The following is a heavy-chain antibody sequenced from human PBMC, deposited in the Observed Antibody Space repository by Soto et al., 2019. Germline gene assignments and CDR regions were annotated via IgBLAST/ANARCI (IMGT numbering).Heavy chain of an antibody. CDR1: GYTLTSYD. CDR2: VNPDTGNT. CDR3: ARASRKVPGNSYGSFDY. Sequence: GASVKVSCKASGYTLTSYDSNWVRQGTGQGLEWMGWVNPDTGNTGFVQKFQGRVALTWNSSTSTAYMDLSSLRSEDTALYYCARASRKVPGNSYGSFDYWGQGTVVTVSS. D-gene: IGHD5-18*01. J-gene: IGHJ4*02. V-gene: IGHV1-8*01.